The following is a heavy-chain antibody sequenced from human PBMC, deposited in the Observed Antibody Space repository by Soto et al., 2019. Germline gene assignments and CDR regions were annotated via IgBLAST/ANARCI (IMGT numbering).Heavy chain of an antibody. Sequence: EVQLVESGGGLVEPGGSISLSCVASGFTFTKAYMTWVRQAPGKGLEWVGRIKGSHAGGTTDYATSVKGRFTISRDDSKNTLYLQMNSLKTEDTSVYYCATEGGYPGSNFYGAYWGQGTLVTVSS. D-gene: IGHD1-26*01. CDR1: GFTFTKAY. J-gene: IGHJ4*02. CDR2: IKGSHAGGTT. CDR3: ATEGGYPGSNFYGAY. V-gene: IGHV3-15*01.